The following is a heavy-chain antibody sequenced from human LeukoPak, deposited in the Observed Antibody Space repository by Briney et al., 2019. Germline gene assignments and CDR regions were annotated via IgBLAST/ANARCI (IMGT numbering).Heavy chain of an antibody. D-gene: IGHD3-22*01. J-gene: IGHJ4*02. Sequence: ASVKVSCKASGYTFTGYYMHWVRQAPGQGLEWMGRIIPILGIANYAQKFQGRVTITADKSTSTAYMELSSLRSEDTAVYYCAREGEPDSSGYLLAGDYWGQGTLVTVSS. V-gene: IGHV1-69*04. CDR2: IIPILGIA. CDR1: GYTFTGYY. CDR3: AREGEPDSSGYLLAGDY.